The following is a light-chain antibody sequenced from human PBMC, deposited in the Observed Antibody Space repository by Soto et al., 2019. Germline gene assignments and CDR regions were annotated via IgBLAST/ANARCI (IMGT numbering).Light chain of an antibody. CDR3: SSYTSSSTLRV. Sequence: QSALTQPASVSGSPGQSITISCTGTSSDVGAYNYVSWYQQYPGKAPKVIIFEVRKRPSGVSNRFSGSKSGDTASLTISGLQAEDEADYYCSSYTSSSTLRVFGGGTKLTVL. V-gene: IGLV2-14*01. CDR1: SSDVGAYNY. J-gene: IGLJ2*01. CDR2: EVR.